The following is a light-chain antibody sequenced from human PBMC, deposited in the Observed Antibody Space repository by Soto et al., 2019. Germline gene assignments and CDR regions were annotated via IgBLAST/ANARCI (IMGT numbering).Light chain of an antibody. Sequence: EIVLTQSPATLSLSPGERATPSCGASQSVSSSYLAWYQQKPGLAPRLLIYDASSRATGIPDRFDGSGSGTDFTLTITRLEPEDFAVYYCQQYGTSPTFGQGTKVDI. CDR2: DAS. V-gene: IGKV3D-20*01. CDR3: QQYGTSPT. J-gene: IGKJ1*01. CDR1: QSVSSSY.